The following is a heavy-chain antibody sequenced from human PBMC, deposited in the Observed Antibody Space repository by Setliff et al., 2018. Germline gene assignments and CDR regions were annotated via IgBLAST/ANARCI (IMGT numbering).Heavy chain of an antibody. Sequence: ASVKVSCKASGYTFTSHYMHWVRQAPGLGLEWMGTINPSSGRTSYAQKFQGRVTMTRDTSTSTAYMELRSLRSDDTAVYYCARDLMVFARLIYYMDVWGKGTTVTVSS. CDR3: ARDLMVFARLIYYMDV. D-gene: IGHD2-8*01. CDR2: INPSSGRT. V-gene: IGHV1-46*01. CDR1: GYTFTSHY. J-gene: IGHJ6*03.